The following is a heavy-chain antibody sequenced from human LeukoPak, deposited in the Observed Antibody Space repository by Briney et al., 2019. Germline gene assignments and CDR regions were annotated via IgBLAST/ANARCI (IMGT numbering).Heavy chain of an antibody. D-gene: IGHD3-22*01. V-gene: IGHV3-23*01. CDR1: EFTFSNYG. CDR3: AKNRHDTARLPFDP. Sequence: GSLRLSCAASEFTFSNYGMSWARQAPGKGLEWVSAISGSGATTNYANSVRGRFTISRDNSKNTVHLQMNSLTAEDTAIYYCAKNRHDTARLPFDPWGQGTLVTVSS. CDR2: ISGSGATT. J-gene: IGHJ5*02.